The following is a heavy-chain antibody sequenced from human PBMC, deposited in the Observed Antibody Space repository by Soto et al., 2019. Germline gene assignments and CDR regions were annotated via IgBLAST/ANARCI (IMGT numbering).Heavy chain of an antibody. CDR2: IGGSGRTT. D-gene: IGHD3-22*01. V-gene: IGHV3-23*01. J-gene: IGHJ4*02. CDR1: AFTFNNYA. CDR3: AKSRYSDSSGDFYDY. Sequence: GSLRLSCAASAFTFNNYAMSWVRQAPGKGLEWVSGIGGSGRTTYYADSVKGRFTISRDNSNNTLFLQMNSLRAEDTAVYYCAKSRYSDSSGDFYDYWGQGTLVTVSS.